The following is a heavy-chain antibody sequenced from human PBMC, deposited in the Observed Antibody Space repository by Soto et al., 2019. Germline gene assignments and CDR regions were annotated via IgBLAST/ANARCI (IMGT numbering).Heavy chain of an antibody. V-gene: IGHV1-3*05. J-gene: IGHJ4*02. CDR2: INAGNGNT. D-gene: IGHD6-13*01. CDR3: ARFAAAATRY. CDR1: GYTFTSYA. Sequence: QVQLVQSGAEEKKPGASVKVSCKASGYTFTSYAMHWVRQAPGQRLEWMGWINAGNGNTKYSQKFQGRVTITRDTSASTASTELSSLRAEDTAVYYCARFAAAATRYWGQGPLVTVSS.